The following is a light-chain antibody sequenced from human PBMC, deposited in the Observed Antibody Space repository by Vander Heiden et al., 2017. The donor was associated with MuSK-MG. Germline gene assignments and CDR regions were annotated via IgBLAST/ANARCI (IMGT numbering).Light chain of an antibody. Sequence: EIVLPQSPGTLSLSPGESATLPCRASQSVSNDYLAWYQQKPGQAPRLLIYDVSRRAIGIPDRFSGRGSGTDFTVTISRLEPEDFGVYFCQQYGNSPLTFGGGTKVEIK. J-gene: IGKJ4*01. CDR2: DVS. V-gene: IGKV3-20*01. CDR1: QSVSNDY. CDR3: QQYGNSPLT.